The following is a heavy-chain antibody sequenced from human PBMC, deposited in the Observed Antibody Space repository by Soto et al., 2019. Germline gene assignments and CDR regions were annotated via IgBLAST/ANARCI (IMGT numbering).Heavy chain of an antibody. CDR2: ISSSSSYI. CDR3: ASPWNQLRSDYYYGMDV. Sequence: GGSLRLSCAASGFTLSGYAMDWVRQAPGKGLEWVSSISSSSSYIYYADSVKGRFTISRDNAKNSLYLQMNSLRAEDTAVYYCASPWNQLRSDYYYGMDVWGQGTTVTVSS. V-gene: IGHV3-21*01. J-gene: IGHJ6*02. CDR1: GFTLSGYA. D-gene: IGHD2-2*01.